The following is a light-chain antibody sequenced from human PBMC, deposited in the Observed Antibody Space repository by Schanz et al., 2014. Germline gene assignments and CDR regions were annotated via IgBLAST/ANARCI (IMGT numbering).Light chain of an antibody. CDR1: QSVSSSY. J-gene: IGKJ1*01. CDR2: GAS. Sequence: EIVLTQSPGTLSLSPGERATLSCRASQSVSSSYLAWYQQKPGQAPRLLIYGASTRATGIPARVSGSGSGTEFTLTISRLEPEDFAVYYCQQYDASRTFGQGTKVEIK. CDR3: QQYDASRT. V-gene: IGKV3-20*01.